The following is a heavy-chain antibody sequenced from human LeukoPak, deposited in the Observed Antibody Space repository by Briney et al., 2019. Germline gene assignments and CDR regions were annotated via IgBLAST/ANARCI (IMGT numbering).Heavy chain of an antibody. D-gene: IGHD3-22*01. Sequence: GGSLRLSCAASGFTFTSYSMNWVRQAPGKGLEWVSTISGGGGSTYYADSVKGRFTISRDNSKNTLYLQVNSLRAEDTAVYYCARDPEGYYDSSGRDYWGQGTLVTVSS. J-gene: IGHJ4*02. CDR2: ISGGGGST. CDR3: ARDPEGYYDSSGRDY. V-gene: IGHV3-23*01. CDR1: GFTFTSYS.